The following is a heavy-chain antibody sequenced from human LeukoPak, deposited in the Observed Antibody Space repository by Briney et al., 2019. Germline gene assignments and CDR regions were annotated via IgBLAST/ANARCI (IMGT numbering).Heavy chain of an antibody. J-gene: IGHJ4*02. CDR2: ISYDGSNK. CDR1: GLTFSSYG. Sequence: GWSLRLSCAASGLTFSSYGMHWVCQAPGKGLDWEAVISYDGSNKYYADSVKGRFTISRDNSKNTLFLQMNSLRAEDTAVYYCAKGSNRGVATIDYWGQGTLVTVSS. D-gene: IGHD5-12*01. CDR3: AKGSNRGVATIDY. V-gene: IGHV3-30*18.